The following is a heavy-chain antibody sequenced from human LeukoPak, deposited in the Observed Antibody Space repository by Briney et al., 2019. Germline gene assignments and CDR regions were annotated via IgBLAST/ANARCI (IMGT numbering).Heavy chain of an antibody. J-gene: IGHJ6*03. CDR3: AGGFMAAAVKGGRGYYYYYMDV. CDR1: GYTFTGYY. Sequence: GASVKVSCKASGYTFTGYYMHWVRQALGQGLEWMGWINPNSGGTNYAQKFQGRVTMTRDTSISTAYMELSRLRSDDTAVYYCAGGFMAAAVKGGRGYYYYYMDVWGKGTTVTVSS. CDR2: INPNSGGT. D-gene: IGHD6-13*01. V-gene: IGHV1-2*02.